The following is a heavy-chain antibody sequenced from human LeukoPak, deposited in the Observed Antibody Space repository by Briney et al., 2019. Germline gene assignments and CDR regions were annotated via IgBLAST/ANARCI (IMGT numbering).Heavy chain of an antibody. CDR2: IYTSGST. J-gene: IGHJ3*02. CDR3: ARDTYYDFWSGRRKNDAFDI. V-gene: IGHV4-4*07. D-gene: IGHD3-3*01. CDR1: GGSISSYY. Sequence: SETLSLTCTVSGGSISSYYWSWIRQPAGKGLEWIGRIYTSGSTNYNPSLKSRVTMSVDTSKNQFSLKLSSVTAADTAVYYCARDTYYDFWSGRRKNDAFDIWGQGTMVTVSS.